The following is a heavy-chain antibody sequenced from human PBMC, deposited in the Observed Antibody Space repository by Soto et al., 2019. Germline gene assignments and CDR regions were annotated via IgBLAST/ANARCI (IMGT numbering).Heavy chain of an antibody. CDR1: GFTFTSYY. D-gene: IGHD6-13*01. CDR2: MNPNSGNT. Sequence: GVSVKVSCKASGFTFTSYYIYWVRQATGQGLEWTGWMNPNSGNTGYAQKFQGRVTITRDTSASTAYMELSSLRSEDTAVYYCARDSPPMDVWGQGTTVTVSS. J-gene: IGHJ6*02. V-gene: IGHV1-8*01. CDR3: ARDSPPMDV.